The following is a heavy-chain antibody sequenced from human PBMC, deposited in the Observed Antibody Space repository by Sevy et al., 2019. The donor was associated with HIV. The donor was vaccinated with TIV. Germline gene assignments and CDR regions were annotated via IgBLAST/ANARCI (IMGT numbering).Heavy chain of an antibody. CDR1: GFTFSSYE. CDR2: ISSSGSTI. Sequence: GGSLRLSCAASGFTFSSYEMNWVRHAPGKGLEWVSYISSSGSTIYYADSVKGRFTISRDNAKNSLYLQMNSLRAEDTAVYYCARDMTRTAYYDFWSGYYGGMDVWGQGTTVTVSS. V-gene: IGHV3-48*03. CDR3: ARDMTRTAYYDFWSGYYGGMDV. J-gene: IGHJ6*02. D-gene: IGHD3-3*01.